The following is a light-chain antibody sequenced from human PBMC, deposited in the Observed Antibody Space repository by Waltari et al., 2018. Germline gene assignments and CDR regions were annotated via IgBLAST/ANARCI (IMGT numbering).Light chain of an antibody. J-gene: IGKJ1*01. CDR3: QQYNSYPDT. CDR2: KAS. V-gene: IGKV1-5*03. CDR1: QSISSW. Sequence: DIQMTQSPSTLSASVGDRVTITCRASQSISSWLAWYQQKPGKAPKLLIYKASSLESGVPSRFSGSGSGTEFTLTISSLQPDDFATYYCQQYNSYPDTFGQGTKVEIK.